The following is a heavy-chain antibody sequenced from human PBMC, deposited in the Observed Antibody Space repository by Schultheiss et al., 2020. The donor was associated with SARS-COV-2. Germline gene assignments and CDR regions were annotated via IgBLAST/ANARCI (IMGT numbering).Heavy chain of an antibody. CDR1: GFTFSSYG. CDR2: IWYDGSNK. D-gene: IGHD3-3*02. Sequence: GESLKISCAASGFTFSSYGMHWVRQAPGKGLEWVAVIWYDGSNKYYADSVKGRFTISRDNSKNTLYLQMNSLRSEDTAVYYCARETVLARAPFFDYWGQGTLVTVSS. V-gene: IGHV3-33*08. CDR3: ARETVLARAPFFDY. J-gene: IGHJ4*02.